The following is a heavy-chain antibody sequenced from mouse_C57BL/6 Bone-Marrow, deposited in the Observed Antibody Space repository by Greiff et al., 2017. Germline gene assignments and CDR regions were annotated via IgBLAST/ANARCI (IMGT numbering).Heavy chain of an antibody. D-gene: IGHD2-1*01. CDR1: GFTFSSYT. CDR2: ISGGGGNT. J-gene: IGHJ1*03. Sequence: EVKLMESGGGLVKPGGSLKLSCAASGFTFSSYTMSWVRQTPEKRLEWVATISGGGGNTYYPDSVKGRFTISRDNAKNTLYLQMSSLRSEDTALDYCVRQGDYGNFRWDFDVWGTGTTVTVSS. V-gene: IGHV5-9*01. CDR3: VRQGDYGNFRWDFDV.